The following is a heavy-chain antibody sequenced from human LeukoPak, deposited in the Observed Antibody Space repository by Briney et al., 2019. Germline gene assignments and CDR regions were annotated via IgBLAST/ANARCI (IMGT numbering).Heavy chain of an antibody. V-gene: IGHV4-39*07. J-gene: IGHJ3*02. CDR1: GGSISSSSYY. CDR2: IYYSGST. Sequence: SETLSLTCTVSGGSISSSSYYWGWIRQPPGKGLEWIGSIYYSGSTYYNPSLKSRVTISVDTSKNQFSLKLSSVTAADTAVYYCASQGSGYYLDAFDIWGQGTMVTVSS. CDR3: ASQGSGYYLDAFDI. D-gene: IGHD3-22*01.